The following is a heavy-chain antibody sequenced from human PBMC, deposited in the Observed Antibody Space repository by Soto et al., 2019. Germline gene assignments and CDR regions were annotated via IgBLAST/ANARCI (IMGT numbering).Heavy chain of an antibody. V-gene: IGHV4-39*01. CDR1: GGSISSSSYY. CDR2: IYYSGST. D-gene: IGHD3-10*01. J-gene: IGHJ5*02. CDR3: ARRMERYYGSGSYPGFDP. Sequence: SETLSLTCTVSGGSISSSSYYWGWIRQPPGKGLEWIGSIYYSGSTYYNPSLKGGVTKSVDTSKNQFSLKLSSVTAADTAVYYCARRMERYYGSGSYPGFDPWGQGTLVTVSS.